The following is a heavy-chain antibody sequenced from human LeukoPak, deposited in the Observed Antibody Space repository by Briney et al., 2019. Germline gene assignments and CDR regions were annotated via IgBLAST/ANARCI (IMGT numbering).Heavy chain of an antibody. CDR2: IYTSGST. J-gene: IGHJ4*02. CDR1: GGSISSGSYY. CDR3: AREYYYDSSRSSFDY. V-gene: IGHV4-61*02. D-gene: IGHD3-22*01. Sequence: PSETLSLTCTVSGGSISSGSYYWSWIRQPAGKGLEWIGRIYTSGSTNYNPSLKSRVTISVDTSKNQFSLKLSSVTAADTAVYYCAREYYYDSSRSSFDYWGQGTLVTVSS.